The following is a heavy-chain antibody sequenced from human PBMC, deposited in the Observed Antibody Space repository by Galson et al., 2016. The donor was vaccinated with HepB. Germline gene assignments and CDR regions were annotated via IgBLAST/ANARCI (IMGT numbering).Heavy chain of an antibody. J-gene: IGHJ6*02. V-gene: IGHV6-1*01. CDR1: GDSVSSSTAA. CDR2: TYYRSKWYL. Sequence: AISGDSVSSSTAAWNWIRQSPSRGLEWLGRTYYRSKWYLEYAVSVKSRITISPDTSKNQFSLQLNSVTPEDTAVYYCVRLIATPVYGLDVWGQGTTVTVSS. D-gene: IGHD6-6*01. CDR3: VRLIATPVYGLDV.